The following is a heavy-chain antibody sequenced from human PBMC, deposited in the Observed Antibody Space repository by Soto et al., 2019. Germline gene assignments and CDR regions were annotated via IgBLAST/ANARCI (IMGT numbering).Heavy chain of an antibody. J-gene: IGHJ4*02. D-gene: IGHD2-21*02. Sequence: QVQLVQSGAEVKKPGASVKISCEASGYTFISRALHWVRQAPGQRLEWMGWINPDNANTKYSQNFQGRVTFTRDTSATTAYMELSSLRSEDTAVYFCARDPGSDHYFDYWGQGTLVTVSS. V-gene: IGHV1-3*01. CDR3: ARDPGSDHYFDY. CDR2: INPDNANT. CDR1: GYTFISRA.